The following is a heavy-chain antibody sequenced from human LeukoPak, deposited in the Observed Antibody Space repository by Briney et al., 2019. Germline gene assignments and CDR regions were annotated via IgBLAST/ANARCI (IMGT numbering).Heavy chain of an antibody. V-gene: IGHV1-46*01. CDR2: INPSGGST. D-gene: IGHD2-21*02. Sequence: GASVKVSCKVSGYTLTELSMHWVRQAPGQGLEWMGIINPSGGSTSYAQKFQGRVTMTRDMSTSTVYMELSSLRSEDTAVYYCARDRGASHIVVVTASDAPDYWGQGTLVTVSS. CDR1: GYTLTELS. J-gene: IGHJ4*02. CDR3: ARDRGASHIVVVTASDAPDY.